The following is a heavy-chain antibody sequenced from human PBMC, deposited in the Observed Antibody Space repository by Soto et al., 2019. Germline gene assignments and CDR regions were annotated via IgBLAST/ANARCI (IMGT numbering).Heavy chain of an antibody. CDR2: ISSSSSYT. CDR1: GFTFSDYY. D-gene: IGHD6-6*01. CDR3: ARWPYSSSTGGPSFFGY. Sequence: GGSLRLSCAASGFTFSDYYMSWIRQAPGKGLEWVSYISSSSSYTNYADSVKGRFTISRDNAKNSLYLQMNSLRAEDTAVYYCARWPYSSSTGGPSFFGYWGQGTLVTVSS. V-gene: IGHV3-11*06. J-gene: IGHJ4*02.